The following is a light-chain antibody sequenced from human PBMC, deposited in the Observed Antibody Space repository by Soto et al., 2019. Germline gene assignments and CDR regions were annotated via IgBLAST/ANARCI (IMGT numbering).Light chain of an antibody. J-gene: IGKJ1*01. CDR1: QNIDNY. V-gene: IGKV1-39*01. Sequence: DIQMTQSPSSLSASVGDRVTITCRASQNIDNYVNWYQQKVGRAPKLLINAASNLQSGVPSRFSGSNSGPHFTLTISSLQPEDFGVYYCQQSYSIPWTFGQGTKVDI. CDR2: AAS. CDR3: QQSYSIPWT.